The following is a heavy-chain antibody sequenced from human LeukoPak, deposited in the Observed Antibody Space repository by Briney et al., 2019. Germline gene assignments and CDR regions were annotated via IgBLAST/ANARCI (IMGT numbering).Heavy chain of an antibody. J-gene: IGHJ3*02. CDR3: ATYRLPYYYGRDAFDI. CDR2: INHSGST. D-gene: IGHD3-10*01. CDR1: GGSFSGYY. Sequence: PSETLSLTCAVYGGSFSGYYWSWIRQPPGKGLEWIGEINHSGSTNYNPSLKSRVTISVDTSKNQFSLKLSSVTAADTAVYYCATYRLPYYYGRDAFDIWGQGTMVTVSS. V-gene: IGHV4-34*01.